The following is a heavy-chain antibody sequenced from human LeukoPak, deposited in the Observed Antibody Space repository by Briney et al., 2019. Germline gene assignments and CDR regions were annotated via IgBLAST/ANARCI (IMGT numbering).Heavy chain of an antibody. D-gene: IGHD3-10*01. CDR1: GGSISNYY. V-gene: IGHV4-59*01. Sequence: SETLSLTCTVSGGSISNYYWSWIRQPPGKGLEWIGSIYSTGNTNYNPSLKSRVTISADTSRDQFSLKVTSVTAADTAVYYCTRGGDLGYWGQGTLVTVSS. CDR2: IYSTGNT. J-gene: IGHJ4*02. CDR3: TRGGDLGY.